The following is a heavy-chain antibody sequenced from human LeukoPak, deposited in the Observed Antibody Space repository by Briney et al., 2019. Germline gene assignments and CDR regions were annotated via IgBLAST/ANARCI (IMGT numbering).Heavy chain of an antibody. CDR1: GFTFSNYW. V-gene: IGHV3-74*01. CDR2: INSDGSST. CDR3: AREGRGYSYAFEY. Sequence: PGGSLRLSCAASGFTFSNYWMHWVRQAPGKGLVWVSRINSDGSSTTYADSVKGRFTISRDNGQSTLYLQMNSLRAEDTAVYYCAREGRGYSYAFEYWGQGTLVTVSS. J-gene: IGHJ4*02. D-gene: IGHD5-18*01.